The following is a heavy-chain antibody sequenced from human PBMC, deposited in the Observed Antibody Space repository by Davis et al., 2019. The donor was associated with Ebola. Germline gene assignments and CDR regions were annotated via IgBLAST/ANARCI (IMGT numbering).Heavy chain of an antibody. J-gene: IGHJ4*02. CDR2: INHSGST. V-gene: IGHV4-34*01. CDR1: GGSFSGYY. D-gene: IGHD5-18*01. Sequence: PSETLSLTCAVYGGSFSGYYWSWIRQPPGKGLEWIGEINHSGSTNYNPSLKSRVTISVDTSKNQFSLKLSSVTAADTAVYYCARVIPRGHSYGIDYWGQGTLVTVSS. CDR3: ARVIPRGHSYGIDY.